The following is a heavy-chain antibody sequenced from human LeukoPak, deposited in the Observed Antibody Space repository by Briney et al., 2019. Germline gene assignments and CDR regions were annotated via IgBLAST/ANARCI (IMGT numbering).Heavy chain of an antibody. V-gene: IGHV4-59*01. D-gene: IGHD6-13*01. CDR2: IYYSGST. CDR3: ARGQQQLVPLGY. J-gene: IGHJ4*02. CDR1: GGSISSYY. Sequence: SETLSLTCTVSGGSISSYYWSWIRQPPGKGLEWIGYIYYSGSTNYNPSLKGRVTISVDTSKNQFSLKLSSVTAADTAVYYCARGQQQLVPLGYWGQGTLVTVSS.